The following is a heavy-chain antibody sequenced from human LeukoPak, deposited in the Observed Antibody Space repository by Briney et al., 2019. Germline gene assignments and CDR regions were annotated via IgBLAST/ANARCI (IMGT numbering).Heavy chain of an antibody. CDR2: ISWNSGSI. V-gene: IGHV3-9*01. CDR3: AKDMGCSSTSCSPIPYYYYYGMDV. CDR1: GFTFDDYA. Sequence: PGRSLRLSCAASGFTFDDYAMHWVRQAPGKGLEWVSGISWNSGSIGYADSVKGRFTISRDNAKNSLYLQMNSLRAEDTALYYCAKDMGCSSTSCSPIPYYYYYGMDVWGQGTTVTVSS. D-gene: IGHD2-2*01. J-gene: IGHJ6*02.